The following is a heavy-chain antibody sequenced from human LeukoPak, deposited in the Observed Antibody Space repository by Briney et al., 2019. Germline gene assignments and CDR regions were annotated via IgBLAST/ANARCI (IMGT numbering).Heavy chain of an antibody. CDR3: ARAHFGGDRSFDY. D-gene: IGHD2-21*02. J-gene: IGHJ4*02. Sequence: ASETLSLTCTVSGGSISSGSYYWSWIRQPAGKGLEWIGRIYTSGSTNYNPSLKSRVTISVDTSKNQFSLKLSSVTAADTAVYYCARAHFGGDRSFDYWGQGTLVTVSS. CDR1: GGSISSGSYY. V-gene: IGHV4-61*02. CDR2: IYTSGST.